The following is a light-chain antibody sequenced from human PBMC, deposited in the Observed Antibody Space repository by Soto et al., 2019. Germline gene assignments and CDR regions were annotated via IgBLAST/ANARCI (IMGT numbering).Light chain of an antibody. Sequence: DIPMTQSPSTLQASGRDIVTITRRATQSVRSWLAWNQQQRWKDPKLLIYDASTLDSGVPSRFSGSGSGTEFTLTISSLQSDDFAAYYCQQYNSYFPYTFGQGTKLEIK. CDR1: QSVRSW. J-gene: IGKJ2*01. CDR3: QQYNSYFPYT. V-gene: IGKV1-5*01. CDR2: DAS.